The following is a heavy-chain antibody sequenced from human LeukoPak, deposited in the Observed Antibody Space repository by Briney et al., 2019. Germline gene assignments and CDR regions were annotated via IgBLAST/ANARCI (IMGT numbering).Heavy chain of an antibody. CDR3: ARGRGYGSGSPPYYFDY. Sequence: SETLSLTCAVYGGSFSGYYWSWIRQPPGKGLEWIGEINHSGSTNYNPSLKSRVTISVDTYKNQFSLKLSSVTAADTAVYYCARGRGYGSGSPPYYFDYWGQGTPVTVSS. CDR2: INHSGST. V-gene: IGHV4-34*01. D-gene: IGHD3-10*01. CDR1: GGSFSGYY. J-gene: IGHJ4*02.